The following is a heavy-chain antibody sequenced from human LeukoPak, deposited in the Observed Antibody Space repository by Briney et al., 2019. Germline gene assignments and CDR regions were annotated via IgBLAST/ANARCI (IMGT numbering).Heavy chain of an antibody. D-gene: IGHD3-10*01. CDR2: IVVGSGNT. CDR1: GFTFISSA. J-gene: IGHJ4*02. V-gene: IGHV1-58*02. Sequence: GTSVKVSCKASGFTFISSAMQWVRQARGQRLEWIGWIVVGSGNTNYAQKFQERVTITRDMSTSTAYMELSSLRSEDTAVYYCAADKFGGYYFDYWGQGTLVTVSS. CDR3: AADKFGGYYFDY.